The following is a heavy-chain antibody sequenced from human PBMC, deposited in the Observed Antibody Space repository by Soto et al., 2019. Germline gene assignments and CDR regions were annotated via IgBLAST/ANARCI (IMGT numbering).Heavy chain of an antibody. J-gene: IGHJ4*02. CDR3: ARESYYGSGATVVGY. V-gene: IGHV4-59*01. CDR1: GGSISNFY. Sequence: SETLSLTCTVSGGSISNFYWSWIRQPPGKGLEWIGYIYYSGTTSYNPSLNSRVTISVDTSKDQFSLKLNSVTAADTAVYYCARESYYGSGATVVGYWGLGTLVTVSS. D-gene: IGHD3-10*01. CDR2: IYYSGTT.